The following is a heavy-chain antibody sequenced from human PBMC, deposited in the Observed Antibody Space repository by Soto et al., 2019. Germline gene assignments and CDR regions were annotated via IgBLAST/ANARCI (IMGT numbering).Heavy chain of an antibody. Sequence: PGESRKISCKGSGYRFTSYWIGWVRQMPGKGLEWMGIIYPGDSDTRYSPSFQGQVTISADKSISTAYLQWSSLRASDTAMYYCASGASRGLFFSGMDVWGQGTTVTVSS. D-gene: IGHD3-10*01. V-gene: IGHV5-51*01. CDR2: IYPGDSDT. J-gene: IGHJ6*02. CDR1: GYRFTSYW. CDR3: ASGASRGLFFSGMDV.